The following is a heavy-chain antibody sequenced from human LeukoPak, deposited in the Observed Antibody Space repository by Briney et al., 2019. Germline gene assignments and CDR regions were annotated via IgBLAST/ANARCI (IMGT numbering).Heavy chain of an antibody. CDR2: ISFDGRNK. D-gene: IGHD1-26*01. Sequence: GGSLRLSCAASGFTSSNYWMSWVRQAPGKGLEWVAFISFDGRNKYYADSVKGRFAISRDNSQNTVYLQMSSLGPEDTAMYYCARDGHSGSPDYFDYWGPGTLVTVSS. CDR1: GFTSSNYW. V-gene: IGHV3-30*03. CDR3: ARDGHSGSPDYFDY. J-gene: IGHJ4*02.